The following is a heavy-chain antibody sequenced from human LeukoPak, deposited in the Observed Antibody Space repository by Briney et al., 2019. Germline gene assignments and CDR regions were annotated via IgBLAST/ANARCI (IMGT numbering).Heavy chain of an antibody. J-gene: IGHJ4*02. V-gene: IGHV4-34*01. Sequence: PSETLSLTCAVYGGSFSGYYWSWIRQPPGKGLEWIGEINHSGSTNYNPSLKSRVTMSVDTSKNQFSLKLSSVTTADTAVYYCARGHGLRRSHRRDDYWGQGTLVTVSS. CDR2: INHSGST. CDR1: GGSFSGYY. D-gene: IGHD1-14*01. CDR3: ARGHGLRRSHRRDDY.